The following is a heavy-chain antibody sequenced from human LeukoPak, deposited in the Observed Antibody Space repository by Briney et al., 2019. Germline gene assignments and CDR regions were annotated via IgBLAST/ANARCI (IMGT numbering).Heavy chain of an antibody. D-gene: IGHD5/OR15-5a*01. CDR3: VRASRASSTTLLRDPHFDP. J-gene: IGHJ5*02. Sequence: VGSLRLSCEGFVFTFSNYAMNWVRQAPGKGLEWVSSIDANSHYIYKSHSLRDGVTISRENARTSLYLQMNGMRVEDTAVYYCVRASRASSTTLLRDPHFDPGGRGTLVTVSS. CDR1: VFTFSNYA. V-gene: IGHV3-21*01. CDR2: IDANSHYI.